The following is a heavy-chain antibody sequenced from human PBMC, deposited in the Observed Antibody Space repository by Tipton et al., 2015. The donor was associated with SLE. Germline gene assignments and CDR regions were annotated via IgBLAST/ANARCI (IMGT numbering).Heavy chain of an antibody. D-gene: IGHD6-19*01. CDR1: GFTVSSNY. CDR2: IYSGGST. CDR3: ARAFSIAVAPFDY. Sequence: GSLRLSCAASGFTVSSNYMSWVRQAPGKGLEWVSVIYSGGSTYYADSVKGRFTISRDNSKNTLYLQMNSLRAEDTAVYYCARAFSIAVAPFDYWGQGTLVTVSS. J-gene: IGHJ4*02. V-gene: IGHV3-53*01.